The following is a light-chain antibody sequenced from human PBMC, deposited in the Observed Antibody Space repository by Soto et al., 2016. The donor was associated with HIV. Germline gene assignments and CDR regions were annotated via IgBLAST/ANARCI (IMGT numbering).Light chain of an antibody. V-gene: IGKV1-39*01. CDR2: DAS. CDR1: QSISTY. CDR3: QQSSRTPRT. J-gene: IGKJ1*01. Sequence: DIQMTQSPSSLSLSIGDRVSITCRASQSISTYLHWYQQKPGRAPKLLIYDASSLQSGVPSRFSGRGSGTDFTLTISDLQHGDLATYYCQQSSRTPRTFGQGTKVEI.